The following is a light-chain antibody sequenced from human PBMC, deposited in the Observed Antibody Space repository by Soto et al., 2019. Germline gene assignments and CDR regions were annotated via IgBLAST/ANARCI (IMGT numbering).Light chain of an antibody. V-gene: IGLV2-14*01. CDR3: SSYTSSSTQV. CDR1: SSDIGTYDY. CDR2: DVS. J-gene: IGLJ1*01. Sequence: QSALTQPASVSGSPGQSITISCTGASSDIGTYDYVSWYQQHPGKAPKLMIYDVSNRPSGVSNRFSGSKSGSTASLTISGLQAEDEADYYCSSYTSSSTQVFGTGTKVTV.